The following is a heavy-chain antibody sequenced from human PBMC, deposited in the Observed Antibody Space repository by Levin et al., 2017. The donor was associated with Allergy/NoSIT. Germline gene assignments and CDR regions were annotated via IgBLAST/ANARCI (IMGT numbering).Heavy chain of an antibody. J-gene: IGHJ4*02. CDR3: TSEYGGQPWYY. V-gene: IGHV3-49*04. CDR2: IRSKAYGGTT. Sequence: GGSLRLSCTASGFTFGDYAMSWVRQAPGKGLEWVGFIRSKAYGGTTEYAASVKGRFTISRDDSKSIAYLQMNSLKTEDTAVYYCTSEYGGQPWYYWGQGTLVTVSS. D-gene: IGHD4-23*01. CDR1: GFTFGDYA.